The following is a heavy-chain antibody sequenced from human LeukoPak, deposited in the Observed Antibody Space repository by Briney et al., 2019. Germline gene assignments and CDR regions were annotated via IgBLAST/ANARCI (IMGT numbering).Heavy chain of an antibody. CDR2: IESDGRTT. V-gene: IGHV3-74*01. J-gene: IGHJ3*02. CDR3: AREIGATIAYVAFDI. D-gene: IGHD5-12*01. CDR1: GFTFSSYW. Sequence: PAGSLRLSCAASGFTFSSYWMHWVRQAPGKGLVWVSRIESDGRTTTYADSVKGRFTISRDNAKNTLYLQMNSLRAEDTAVYYCAREIGATIAYVAFDIWGQGTMVTVSP.